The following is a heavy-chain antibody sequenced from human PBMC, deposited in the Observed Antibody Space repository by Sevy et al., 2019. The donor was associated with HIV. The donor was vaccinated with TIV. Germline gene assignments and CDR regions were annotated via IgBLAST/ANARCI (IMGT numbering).Heavy chain of an antibody. CDR1: GYSISSGYY. D-gene: IGHD3-3*01. CDR3: ARYDFWRDYAFDI. Sequence: SETLSLTCAVSGYSISSGYYWGWIRQPPGKGLEWIGSIYHSGSTYYNPSLKSRVTISVDTSKNQFSLKLSSVTAADTAVYYCARYDFWRDYAFDIWGQGTMVTVSS. V-gene: IGHV4-38-2*01. J-gene: IGHJ3*02. CDR2: IYHSGST.